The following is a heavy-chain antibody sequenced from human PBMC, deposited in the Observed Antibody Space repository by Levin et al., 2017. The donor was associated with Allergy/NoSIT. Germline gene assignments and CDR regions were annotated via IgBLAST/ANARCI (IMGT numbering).Heavy chain of an antibody. V-gene: IGHV1-18*01. J-gene: IGHJ6*03. CDR2: ISAYNGNT. CDR3: ARPYSGIGPQGYYYYMDV. D-gene: IGHD2-15*01. CDR1: GYTFTSYG. Sequence: PGESLKISCKASGYTFTSYGISWVRQAPGQGLEWMGWISAYNGNTNYAQKLQGRVTMTTDTSTSTAYMELRSLRSDDTAVYYCARPYSGIGPQGYYYYMDVWGKGTTVTVSS.